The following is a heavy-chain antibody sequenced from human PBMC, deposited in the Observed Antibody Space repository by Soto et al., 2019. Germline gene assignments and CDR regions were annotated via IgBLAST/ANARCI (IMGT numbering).Heavy chain of an antibody. J-gene: IGHJ5*02. CDR2: MNPSTGNT. Sequence: QVQLVQSGAEVKKPGASVKVSCKASGYTFTSYDIIWVRQATGQGLEWMGWMNPSTGNTDSAEKFQGRLTMTTNTSISAVYMELSSLSFEDTAVYYCARGRIIVAGGFDPWGQGTLVTASS. V-gene: IGHV1-8*01. CDR1: GYTFTSYD. CDR3: ARGRIIVAGGFDP. D-gene: IGHD6-19*01.